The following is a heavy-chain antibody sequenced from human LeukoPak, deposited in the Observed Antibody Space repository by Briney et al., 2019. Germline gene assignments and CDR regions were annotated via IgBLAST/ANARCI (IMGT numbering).Heavy chain of an antibody. J-gene: IGHJ6*03. CDR3: AREYIVGGTPYFYYVDV. Sequence: SETLSLTCTVSGGSIGGYSWTWIRQSTGKGLEWIGRVFTSGITAYNPSLNSRVTMSVDTSDKHFSLNLASVTVADTAVYYCAREYIVGGTPYFYYVDVWGKGTTVTVSS. CDR1: GGSIGGYS. D-gene: IGHD1-26*01. V-gene: IGHV4-4*07. CDR2: VFTSGIT.